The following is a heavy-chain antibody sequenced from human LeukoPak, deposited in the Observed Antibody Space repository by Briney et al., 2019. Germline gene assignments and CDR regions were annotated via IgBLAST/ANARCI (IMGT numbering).Heavy chain of an antibody. J-gene: IGHJ5*02. V-gene: IGHV4-59*08. Sequence: SETLSLTCTVSGGSISSYYWSWIRQPPGKGLEWIGYIYYSGSTNYNPSLKSRVTISVDTSKNQFSLKVSSVTAADTAVYYCVRHTAEKYNWFDRWGQGTLVTVSS. CDR2: IYYSGST. D-gene: IGHD5-24*01. CDR3: VRHTAEKYNWFDR. CDR1: GGSISSYY.